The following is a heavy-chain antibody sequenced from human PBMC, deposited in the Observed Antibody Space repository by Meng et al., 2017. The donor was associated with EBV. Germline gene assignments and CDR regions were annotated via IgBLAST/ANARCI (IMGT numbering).Heavy chain of an antibody. J-gene: IGHJ4*02. CDR1: GATFRSEA. V-gene: IGHV1-69*01. CDR3: ASESGRGFTPDY. CDR2: LIPMVGAH. D-gene: IGHD3-10*01. Sequence: VALRELEAEGEKPRASGKGSGRTFGATFRSEAVNWVRQALGQGLGWKGGLIPMVGAHNYDRKFQGRVTISADESTSTQSMELNSLRSEDTGMYYCASESGRGFTPDYWGQGTLVTVSS.